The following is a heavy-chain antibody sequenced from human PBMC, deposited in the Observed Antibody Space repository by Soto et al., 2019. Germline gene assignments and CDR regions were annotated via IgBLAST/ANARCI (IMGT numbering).Heavy chain of an antibody. Sequence: PGGSLRLSCAASGFTFSSYAMSWVRQAPGKGLEWVSDISGSGGSTYYADSVKGRFTISRDNSKNSLYLQMNSLRAEDTAVYYCARDFGRVLWFGEPWFDPWGQGTLVTVSS. CDR3: ARDFGRVLWFGEPWFDP. D-gene: IGHD3-10*01. V-gene: IGHV3-23*01. CDR1: GFTFSSYA. J-gene: IGHJ5*02. CDR2: ISGSGGST.